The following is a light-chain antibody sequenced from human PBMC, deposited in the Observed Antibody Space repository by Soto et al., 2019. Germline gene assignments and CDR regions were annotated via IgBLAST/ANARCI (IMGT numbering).Light chain of an antibody. J-gene: IGKJ1*01. CDR3: QQYGS. V-gene: IGKV3-20*01. CDR1: PSVSGSN. CDR2: GAS. Sequence: EIVLTQSPGTLSWSPGERATLSCRASPSVSGSNLAWYQQKPGQAPRLVIYGASSRATGIPDRFSGSGSGTDFTLTIRRLEPEDFAVYYWQQYGSFGQGTKVDIK.